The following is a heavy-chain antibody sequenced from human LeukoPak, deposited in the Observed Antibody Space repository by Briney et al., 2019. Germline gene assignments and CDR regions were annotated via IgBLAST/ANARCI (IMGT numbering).Heavy chain of an antibody. CDR2: IKQDGSEK. V-gene: IGHV3-7*01. Sequence: GGSLRLSCAASGFTFSSYWMSWVRQAPGKGLEWVANIKQDGSEKYYVDSVKGRFTISRDNAKNSLYLQMNSLRAEDTAVYYCARDSGRWLRGNVDVFWFDPWGQGTLVTVSS. J-gene: IGHJ5*02. CDR1: GFTFSSYW. CDR3: ARDSGRWLRGNVDVFWFDP. D-gene: IGHD5-24*01.